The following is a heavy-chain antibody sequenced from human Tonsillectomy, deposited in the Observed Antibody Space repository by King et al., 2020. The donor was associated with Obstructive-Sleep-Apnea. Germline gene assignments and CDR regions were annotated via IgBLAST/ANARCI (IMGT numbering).Heavy chain of an antibody. Sequence: VQLVESGGGVVQPGRSLRLSCAASGFTFSSYGMHWVRQAPGTGLEWVAVISYDVSNKYYADSVKGRFTISIENSKNTLYLQMNSPRAEDTAVYFCAKESSDYAPDWYFDLWGRGTLVTVSS. V-gene: IGHV3-30*18. CDR1: GFTFSSYG. J-gene: IGHJ2*01. D-gene: IGHD4-17*01. CDR2: ISYDVSNK. CDR3: AKESSDYAPDWYFDL.